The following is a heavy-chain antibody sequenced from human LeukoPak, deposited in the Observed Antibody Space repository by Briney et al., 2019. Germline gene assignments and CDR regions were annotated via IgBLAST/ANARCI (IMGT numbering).Heavy chain of an antibody. CDR2: IYYSGIT. CDR3: ARDSSGWYHWFDP. CDR1: GGSISSYY. D-gene: IGHD6-19*01. Sequence: SETLSLACTVSGGSISSYYWSWIRQPPGKGLEWIGYIYYSGITNYNPSLKSRVTISVDTSKNQFSLKLSSVTAADTAVYYCARDSSGWYHWFDPWGQGTLVTVSS. J-gene: IGHJ5*02. V-gene: IGHV4-59*01.